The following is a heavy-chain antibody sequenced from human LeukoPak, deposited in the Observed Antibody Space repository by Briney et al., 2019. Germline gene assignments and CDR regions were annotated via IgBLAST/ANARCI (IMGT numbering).Heavy chain of an antibody. CDR1: GFTFSSYW. D-gene: IGHD3-22*01. CDR2: INSDGSST. V-gene: IGHV3-74*01. J-gene: IGHJ4*02. Sequence: PGGSLRLSCAASGFTFSSYWMHWVRQAPGKGLVWVSRINSDGSSTSYADSVKGRFTISRDNAKNTLYLQMNSLRAEDTAVYYCARECYDSSGYYYGEWGQGTLVTVSS. CDR3: ARECYDSSGYYYGE.